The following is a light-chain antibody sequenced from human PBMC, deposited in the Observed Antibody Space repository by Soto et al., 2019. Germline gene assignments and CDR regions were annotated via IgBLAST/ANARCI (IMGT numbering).Light chain of an antibody. V-gene: IGKV1-5*01. CDR3: QHYNGYPYT. J-gene: IGKJ2*01. CDR1: ESIDNW. CDR2: DAS. Sequence: DTQRPQSPSTPFASVGVRGTITCRACESIDNWLAWYQQKPGKAPQLLIYDASRVKTGLPSRFTASGSGTEFTLTINPLQADDSATYFCQHYNGYPYTFGQGTKVDIK.